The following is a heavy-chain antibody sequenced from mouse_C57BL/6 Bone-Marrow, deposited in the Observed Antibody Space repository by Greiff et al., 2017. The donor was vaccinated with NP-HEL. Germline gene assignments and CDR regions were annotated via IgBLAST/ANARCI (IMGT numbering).Heavy chain of an antibody. Sequence: QVQLQQSGAELVMPGASVKLSCKASGYTFTSYWMHWVKQRPGQGLEWIGEIDPSDSYTNYKQKFKGKSTLTVDKSSSTAYMQLNSLTSEDSAVYYCAIDLFYYAMDYWGQGTSVTVSS. D-gene: IGHD1-1*01. CDR2: IDPSDSYT. J-gene: IGHJ4*01. CDR1: GYTFTSYW. V-gene: IGHV1-69*01. CDR3: AIDLFYYAMDY.